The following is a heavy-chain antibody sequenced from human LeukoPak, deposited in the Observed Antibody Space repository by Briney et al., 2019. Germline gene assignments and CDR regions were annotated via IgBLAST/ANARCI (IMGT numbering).Heavy chain of an antibody. Sequence: SETLSLTCTVSGGSISSSSYYWGWIRQPPGKGLEWIGSIYYSGSTYYNPSLKSRVTISVDTSKNQFSLKLNSVTATDTAVYYCANEPPGGGAFDIWGQGTMVTVSS. CDR1: GGSISSSSYY. J-gene: IGHJ3*02. CDR2: IYYSGST. V-gene: IGHV4-39*01. CDR3: ANEPPGGGAFDI. D-gene: IGHD4-23*01.